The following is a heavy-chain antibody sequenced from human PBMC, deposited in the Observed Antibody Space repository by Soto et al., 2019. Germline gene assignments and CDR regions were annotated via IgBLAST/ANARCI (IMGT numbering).Heavy chain of an antibody. Sequence: SETLSLTCVVYGGSFSGYYWIWIRQPPGKGLEWLGEINHIGSTTYNSALKSRVTMSIDTSKKQFSLKLTSVTAADTAVYYRASGIRGIGAAGAVAWFDPWGQGTLVTVSS. CDR2: INHIGST. CDR3: ASGIRGIGAAGAVAWFDP. CDR1: GGSFSGYY. V-gene: IGHV4-34*01. D-gene: IGHD6-13*01. J-gene: IGHJ5*02.